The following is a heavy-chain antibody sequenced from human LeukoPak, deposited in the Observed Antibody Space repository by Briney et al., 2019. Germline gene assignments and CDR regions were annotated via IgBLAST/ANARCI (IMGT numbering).Heavy chain of an antibody. D-gene: IGHD2-2*02. CDR1: GGSISSGDYY. Sequence: SQTLSLTCTVSGGSISSGDYYWSWIRQPPGKGLEWIGYIYYSGSTYYNPSLKSRVTISVDTSKNQFSLKLSSVTAAYTAVYYCARSQLLYVDGFAPGGQEPLVTVS. J-gene: IGHJ5*02. CDR3: ARSQLLYVDGFAP. CDR2: IYYSGST. V-gene: IGHV4-30-4*08.